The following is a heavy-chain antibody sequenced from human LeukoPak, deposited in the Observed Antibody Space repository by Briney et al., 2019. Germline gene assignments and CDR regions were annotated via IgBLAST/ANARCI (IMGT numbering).Heavy chain of an antibody. CDR2: IKEDGADT. J-gene: IGHJ6*04. CDR3: VPAALNV. D-gene: IGHD2-2*01. Sequence: GGSLRLSCAASGFTFSNFWMTWVRQAPGEGLQLVANIKEDGADTYYVDSVKGRFTISRDNTRNSLYLQMNDLRTDDTATYYCVPAALNVWGKGTTVTVSS. V-gene: IGHV3-7*01. CDR1: GFTFSNFW.